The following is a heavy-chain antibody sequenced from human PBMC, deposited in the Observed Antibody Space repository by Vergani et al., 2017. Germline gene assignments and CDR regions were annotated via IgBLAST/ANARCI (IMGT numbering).Heavy chain of an antibody. V-gene: IGHV3-23*01. CDR2: ISGSGGNT. Sequence: EVQLLESGGNLIKPGGSLRLSCGASGFTFSSYAMTWVRLAPGKGLQWVSAISGSGGNTFYTDSVKGRFTISRDNSKDTLYLQMNSLRAEDTAVYYCARALRHYYGSGVLYWGQGTLVTVSS. D-gene: IGHD3-10*01. CDR1: GFTFSSYA. CDR3: ARALRHYYGSGVLY. J-gene: IGHJ4*02.